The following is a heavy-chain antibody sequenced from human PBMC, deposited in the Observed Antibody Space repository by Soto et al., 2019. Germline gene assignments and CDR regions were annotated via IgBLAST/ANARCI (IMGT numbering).Heavy chain of an antibody. Sequence: QVQLQQWGAGLLKPSETLSLTCAVYGGSFSGYYWSWIHQPPGKGLEWIGEINHSGSTNYNPSLKSRVTISVDTSKNQFSLKLSSVTAADTAVYYCARVLGWATTYSWFDPWGQGTLVTVSS. V-gene: IGHV4-34*01. CDR1: GGSFSGYY. CDR2: INHSGST. J-gene: IGHJ5*02. D-gene: IGHD1-1*01. CDR3: ARVLGWATTYSWFDP.